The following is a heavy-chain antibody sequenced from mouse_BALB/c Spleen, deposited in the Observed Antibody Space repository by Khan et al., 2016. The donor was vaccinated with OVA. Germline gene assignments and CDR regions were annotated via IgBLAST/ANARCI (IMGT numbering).Heavy chain of an antibody. D-gene: IGHD2-3*01. CDR3: ARDGSRYNYAMDY. V-gene: IGHV3-2*02. Sequence: EVQLVESGPGLVKPSQSLSLTCTVTGYSITSDYAWNWIRQFPGNKLEWMGYISSSGSTNYNPALKSRISITRDPSKNQFFLQLNSVTTEDTATYYCARDGSRYNYAMDYGGQGTSVTVSS. CDR2: ISSSGST. CDR1: GYSITSDYA. J-gene: IGHJ4*01.